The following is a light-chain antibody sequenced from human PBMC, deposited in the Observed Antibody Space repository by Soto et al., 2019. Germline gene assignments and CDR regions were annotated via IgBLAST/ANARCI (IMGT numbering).Light chain of an antibody. CDR1: SSDVGGYKY. Sequence: QSALTQPASVSGSPGQSITISCTGTSSDVGGYKYVSWYQHHPGKAPKLMIYDVFNRPSGVSSRFSGSKSGYTASLTISGLQAGDEADYYCSSYPSSSTLVFGGGTKLTVL. J-gene: IGLJ2*01. V-gene: IGLV2-14*01. CDR2: DVF. CDR3: SSYPSSSTLV.